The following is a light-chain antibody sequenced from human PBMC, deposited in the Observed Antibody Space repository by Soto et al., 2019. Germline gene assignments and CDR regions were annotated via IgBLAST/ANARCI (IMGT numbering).Light chain of an antibody. CDR3: SSRTTSNPYV. CDR2: EVS. Sequence: QSALTQPASVSGSPGQSITISCTGTSSDIGAYNSVSWYQQHPGKAPKRMIYEVSNRPSGVSNRFSASKSGNTASLTISGLQAEDEADYYCSSRTTSNPYVFGTGTKLTVL. V-gene: IGLV2-14*01. CDR1: SSDIGAYNS. J-gene: IGLJ1*01.